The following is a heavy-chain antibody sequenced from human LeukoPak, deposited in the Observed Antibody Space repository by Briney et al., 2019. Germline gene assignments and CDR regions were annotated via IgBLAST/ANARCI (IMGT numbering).Heavy chain of an antibody. J-gene: IGHJ4*02. CDR1: GITFSNAC. D-gene: IGHD3-3*01. CDR2: IGGSGDST. CDR3: AKDPYDFWSGYYAGIDY. V-gene: IGHV3-43*02. Sequence: GGSLRLSCAASGITFSNACMTWVRQAPGKGLEWVSGIGGSGDSTYYADSVKGRFTISRDNSKNSLYLQMNSLRTEDTALYYCAKDPYDFWSGYYAGIDYWGQGTLVTVSS.